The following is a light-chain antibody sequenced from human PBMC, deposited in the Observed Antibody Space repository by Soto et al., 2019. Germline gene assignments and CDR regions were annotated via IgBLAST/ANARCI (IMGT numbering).Light chain of an antibody. V-gene: IGKV3-11*01. CDR1: QSVSTS. Sequence: EIVLTQSPATLSLSPEERATLSCRASQSVSTSLGWNQQNPGQAPRLLIYDASKRATGIPARFSGSGSRTDFTLTISRLEPEGCAVYYCQQRSNWPLLSFGGGTKVEIK. J-gene: IGKJ4*01. CDR3: QQRSNWPLLS. CDR2: DAS.